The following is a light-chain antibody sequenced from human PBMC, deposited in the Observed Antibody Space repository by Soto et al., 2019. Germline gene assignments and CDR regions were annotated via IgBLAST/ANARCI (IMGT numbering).Light chain of an antibody. CDR3: VSWEDSLSGLV. V-gene: IGLV1-47*02. CDR1: GANIGNNF. Sequence: QSVLTQPPSASGPPGQGVTISCSGRGANIGNNFVCWYQQLPGTAPKLLIYSNNQRPSGVPDRFSGSKSGTSASLAISGLRSEDEGDYYCVSWEDSLSGLVFGTGTQLTVL. J-gene: IGLJ1*01. CDR2: SNN.